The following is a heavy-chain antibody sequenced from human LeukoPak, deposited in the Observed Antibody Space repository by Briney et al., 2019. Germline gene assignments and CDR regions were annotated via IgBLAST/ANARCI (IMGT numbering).Heavy chain of an antibody. Sequence: SETLSLTCTVSGGSISSGDYYWSWIRQPPGKGLEWIGYIYYSGSTNYNPSLKSRVTISVDTSKNQFSLKLSSVTAADTAVYYCARLPAKNAFDIWGQGTMVTVST. CDR1: GGSISSGDYY. CDR3: ARLPAKNAFDI. J-gene: IGHJ3*02. V-gene: IGHV4-61*08. D-gene: IGHD2-2*01. CDR2: IYYSGST.